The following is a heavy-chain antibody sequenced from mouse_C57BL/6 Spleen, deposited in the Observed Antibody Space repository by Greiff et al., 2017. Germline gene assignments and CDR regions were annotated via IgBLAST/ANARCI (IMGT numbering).Heavy chain of an antibody. CDR3: ARQIYYGSSYCFDY. D-gene: IGHD1-1*01. CDR2: IYPSDSET. J-gene: IGHJ2*01. Sequence: VQLQQPGAELVRPGSSVKLSCKASGYTFTSYWMDWVKQRPGQGLEWIGNIYPSDSETHYNQKFKDKATLTVDKSSSTAYMQLSSLTSEDSAVYYCARQIYYGSSYCFDYWGQGTTLTVSS. V-gene: IGHV1-61*01. CDR1: GYTFTSYW.